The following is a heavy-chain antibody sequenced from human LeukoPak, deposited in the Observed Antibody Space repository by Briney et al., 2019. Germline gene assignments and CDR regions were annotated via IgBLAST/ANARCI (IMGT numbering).Heavy chain of an antibody. CDR3: TRGYNSGWYTVDY. V-gene: IGHV3-30-3*01. D-gene: IGHD6-19*01. Sequence: GRSLRLSCAASGFTFTTYAMHWFRQAPGKGLEWVAVISYDGSDKFYPDSVKGRFTISRDNPKNTLYLQMNSLRPEDTAVYYCTRGYNSGWYTVDYWGQGTLVAVSS. CDR2: ISYDGSDK. CDR1: GFTFTTYA. J-gene: IGHJ4*02.